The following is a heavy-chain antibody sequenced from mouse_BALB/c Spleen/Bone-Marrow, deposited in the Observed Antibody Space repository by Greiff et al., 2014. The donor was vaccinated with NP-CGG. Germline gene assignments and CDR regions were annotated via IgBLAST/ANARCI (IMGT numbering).Heavy chain of an antibody. V-gene: IGHV14-3*02. J-gene: IGHJ3*01. CDR1: GFNIKDTY. Sequence: DVKLQESGAELVKPGASVKLSCTASGFNIKDTYMHWVKQRPEQGLEWIGRIDPANGNTKYDPKFQGKATITADTSSNTAYLQLSSLTSEDTGVYYCAPYYYGSSLFAYWGQGTLVTVSA. D-gene: IGHD1-1*01. CDR2: IDPANGNT. CDR3: APYYYGSSLFAY.